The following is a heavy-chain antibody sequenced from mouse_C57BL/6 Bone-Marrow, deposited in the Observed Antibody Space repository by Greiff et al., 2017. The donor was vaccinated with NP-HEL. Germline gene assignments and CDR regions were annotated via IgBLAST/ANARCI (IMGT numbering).Heavy chain of an antibody. CDR3: ARSITTVVAIDY. CDR1: GYTFTDYN. J-gene: IGHJ2*01. V-gene: IGHV1-18*01. D-gene: IGHD1-1*01. CDR2: INPNNGGT. Sequence: EVMLVESGPELVKPGASVKIPCKASGYTFTDYNMDWVKQSHGKSLEWIGDINPNNGGTIYNQKFKGKATLTVDKSSSTAYMELRSLTSEDTAVYYCARSITTVVAIDYWGQGTTLTVSS.